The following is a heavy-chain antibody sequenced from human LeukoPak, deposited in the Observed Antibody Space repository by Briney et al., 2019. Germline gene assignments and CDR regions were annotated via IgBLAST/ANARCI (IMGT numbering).Heavy chain of an antibody. CDR1: GFTFSSYA. Sequence: GGSLRLSCAASGFTFSSYAMHWVRQAPGKGLEWVAVISYDGSNKYYADSVKGRFAISRDNSKNTLYLQMNSLRAEDTAVYYCAREGSSGWNHWGQGTLVTVSS. D-gene: IGHD3-22*01. V-gene: IGHV3-30*09. CDR2: ISYDGSNK. CDR3: AREGSSGWNH. J-gene: IGHJ5*02.